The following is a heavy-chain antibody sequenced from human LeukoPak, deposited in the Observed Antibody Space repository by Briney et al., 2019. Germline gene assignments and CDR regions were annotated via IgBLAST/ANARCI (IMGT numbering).Heavy chain of an antibody. D-gene: IGHD6-13*01. V-gene: IGHV3-48*01. CDR1: GFTFSDYG. CDR2: INSRSSAI. Sequence: QSGGSLRLSCAASGFTFSDYGMNWVRQAPGKGLEWVSYINSRSSAIYYSDSVKGRFTISRDNAKNSLYLQMSSLRAEDTAVYYCARGQPPSYWGQGTLVTVSS. CDR3: ARGQPPSY. J-gene: IGHJ4*02.